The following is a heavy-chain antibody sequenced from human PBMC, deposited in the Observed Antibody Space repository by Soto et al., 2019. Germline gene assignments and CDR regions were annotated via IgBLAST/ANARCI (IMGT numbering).Heavy chain of an antibody. CDR2: ISDDGSNK. J-gene: IGHJ4*02. Sequence: VQLVESGGGVVQPGRSLRLSCAASGFTFSSNGMHWVRQAPGKGLEWVAVISDDGSNKYYADSVKGRFTISRDKSKNTLYLQMNSLRVEDTAVYYCAKDRGHCSGGSCRSADYWGQGTLVTVSS. CDR3: AKDRGHCSGGSCRSADY. V-gene: IGHV3-30*18. CDR1: GFTFSSNG. D-gene: IGHD2-15*01.